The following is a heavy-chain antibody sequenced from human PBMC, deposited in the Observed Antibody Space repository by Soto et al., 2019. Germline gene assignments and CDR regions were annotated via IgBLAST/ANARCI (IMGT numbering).Heavy chain of an antibody. D-gene: IGHD4-17*01. CDR3: ARAKFESTRWHHIDI. CDR2: VSHSGNT. J-gene: IGHJ4*02. CDR1: GGSFNGHF. V-gene: IGHV4-34*01. Sequence: WETLTLACTVYGGSFNGHFWSWVRQPPGKGLEWIGEVSHSGNTKYYPSLRSRVTLSVDSSKNQISLALTSVTAADTAVYYCARAKFESTRWHHIDIWGQGPLVTVSS.